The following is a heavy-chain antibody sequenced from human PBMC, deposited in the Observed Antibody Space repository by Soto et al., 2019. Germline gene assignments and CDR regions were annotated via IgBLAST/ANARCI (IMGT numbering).Heavy chain of an antibody. D-gene: IGHD3-22*01. CDR3: ARSPDLRWGHGQWLTL. Sequence: GGSLRLSCAASGFNVSNNYMTWVRQGPGKGLEWVSALYTGGATYYADSVQGRFTISRHDSKNTLYLQMDSLSPEDTAVYYCARSPDLRWGHGQWLTLWGQGTLVTVSS. CDR2: LYTGGAT. J-gene: IGHJ4*02. CDR1: GFNVSNNY. V-gene: IGHV3-53*04.